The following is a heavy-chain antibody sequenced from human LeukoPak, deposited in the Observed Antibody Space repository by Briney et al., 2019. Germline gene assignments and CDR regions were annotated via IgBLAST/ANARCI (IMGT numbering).Heavy chain of an antibody. J-gene: IGHJ3*02. CDR1: GGSFSRYS. V-gene: IGHV4-34*01. CDR2: INHSGST. D-gene: IGHD3-10*02. Sequence: SETLSLTCAVYGGSFSRYSWNWIRQPPGKGLEWIGEINHSGSTNYNPSLKSRVTMSVDTSKNQFSLEVNSVIAADTAVYYCARGDVDPYVFDIWGQGTMVTVS. CDR3: ARGDVDPYVFDI.